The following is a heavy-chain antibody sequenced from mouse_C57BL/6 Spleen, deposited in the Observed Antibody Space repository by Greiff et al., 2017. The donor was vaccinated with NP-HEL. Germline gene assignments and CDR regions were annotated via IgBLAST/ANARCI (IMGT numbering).Heavy chain of an antibody. CDR3: ARWIYDGSYYYAMDD. CDR1: GYTFTNYW. D-gene: IGHD2-3*01. V-gene: IGHV1-63*01. CDR2: IYPGGGYT. J-gene: IGHJ4*01. Sequence: VQLQESGAELVRPGTSVKMSCKASGYTFTNYWIGWAKQRPGHGLEWIGDIYPGGGYTNYNEKFKGKATLTADKSSSTAYMQFSSLTSEDSAIYYCARWIYDGSYYYAMDDWGQGTSVTVSS.